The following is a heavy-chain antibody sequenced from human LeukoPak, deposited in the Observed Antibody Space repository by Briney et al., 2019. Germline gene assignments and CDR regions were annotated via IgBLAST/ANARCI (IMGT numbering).Heavy chain of an antibody. CDR2: ISYDGSNK. CDR3: ARVDTAMATYYYYYGMDV. Sequence: GGSLRLSCAASGFTFSSYAMHWVRQAPGKGLEWVAVISYDGSNKYYADSVKGRFTISRDNSKNTLYLQMNSLRAEDTAVYYCARVDTAMATYYYYYGMDVWGQGTTVTVSS. CDR1: GFTFSSYA. J-gene: IGHJ6*02. V-gene: IGHV3-30*04. D-gene: IGHD5-18*01.